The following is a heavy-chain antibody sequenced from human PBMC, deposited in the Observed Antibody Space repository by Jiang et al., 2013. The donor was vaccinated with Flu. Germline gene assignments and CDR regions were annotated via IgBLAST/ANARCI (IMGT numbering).Heavy chain of an antibody. CDR3: ARDTISAGTTS. CDR2: IKQDGSEK. D-gene: IGHD1-1*01. Sequence: SGFTFSSYWMSWVRQAPGKGLEWVANIKQDGSEKYYVDSVKGRFTISRDNAKNSLYLQMNSLRAEDTAVYYCARDTISAGTTSWGQGTLVTVSS. V-gene: IGHV3-7*01. J-gene: IGHJ4*02. CDR1: GFTFSSYW.